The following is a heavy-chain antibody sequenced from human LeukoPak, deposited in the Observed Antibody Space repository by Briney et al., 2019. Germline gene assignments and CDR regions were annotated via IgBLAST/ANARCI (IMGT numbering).Heavy chain of an antibody. V-gene: IGHV1-2*02. CDR3: ARDPGVSYYGMDV. J-gene: IGHJ6*02. CDR1: GYTFTGYY. D-gene: IGHD3-10*01. CDR2: INPNSGGT. Sequence: EASVKVSCKASGYTFTGYYMHWVRQAPGQGLEWMGWINPNSGGTNYAQKFQGRVTMTRDTSISTAYMELSRLRSDDTAVYYCARDPGVSYYGMDVWGQGTTVTVSS.